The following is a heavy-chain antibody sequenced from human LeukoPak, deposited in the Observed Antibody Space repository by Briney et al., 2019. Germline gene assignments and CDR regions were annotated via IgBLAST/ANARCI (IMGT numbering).Heavy chain of an antibody. CDR1: GYTFTSYG. V-gene: IGHV1-18*01. CDR2: ISAYNGNT. Sequence: GASVKVSCKASGYTFTSYGISWGRQAPGQGLEWMGWISAYNGNTNYAQKLQGRATMTTDTSTSTAYMQLRSLRSDDTAVYYCARDEYDYVWGSYRLIDYWGQGTLVTVSS. J-gene: IGHJ4*02. D-gene: IGHD3-16*02. CDR3: ARDEYDYVWGSYRLIDY.